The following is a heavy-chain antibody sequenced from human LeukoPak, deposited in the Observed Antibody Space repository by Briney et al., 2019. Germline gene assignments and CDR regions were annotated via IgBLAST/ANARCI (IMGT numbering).Heavy chain of an antibody. V-gene: IGHV4-59*01. CDR1: GGSISSYY. D-gene: IGHD2-15*01. Sequence: SETLSLTCTVSGGSISSYYWSWTRQPPGKGLEWIGYIYYSGSTNYNPSLKSRVTISVDTSKNQFSLKLSSVTAADTAVYYCARVGGIVDYWGQGTLVTVSS. J-gene: IGHJ4*02. CDR3: ARVGGIVDY. CDR2: IYYSGST.